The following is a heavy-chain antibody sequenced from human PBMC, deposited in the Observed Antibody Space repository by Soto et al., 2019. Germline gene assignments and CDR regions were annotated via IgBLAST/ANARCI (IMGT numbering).Heavy chain of an antibody. D-gene: IGHD1-1*01. CDR1: GGSISSYY. CDR2: IYYSGST. CDR3: ARHLSDDVDYYYYMDV. Sequence: SETLSLTCTVSGGSISSYYWSWIRQPPGKGLEWIGYIYYSGSTNYNPSLKSRVTISVDTSKNQFSLKLSSVTAADTAVYYCARHLSDDVDYYYYMDVWGKGTTVTVSS. J-gene: IGHJ6*03. V-gene: IGHV4-59*08.